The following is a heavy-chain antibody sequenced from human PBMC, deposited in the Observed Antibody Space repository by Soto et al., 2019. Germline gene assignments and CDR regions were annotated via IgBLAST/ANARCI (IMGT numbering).Heavy chain of an antibody. CDR3: ARDQYDFRSGSYYYAMEV. CDR2: INPNSGAT. Sequence: GASVKVSCKASGYTFIGHFIYWVRQAPGQGLECMGWINPNSGATNYAQKFQGRVTMSVDTSRDQVSLRLRSVTRADTAVYYCARDQYDFRSGSYYYAMEVWGQGTKVTVSS. D-gene: IGHD3-3*01. V-gene: IGHV1-2*02. J-gene: IGHJ6*02. CDR1: GYTFIGHF.